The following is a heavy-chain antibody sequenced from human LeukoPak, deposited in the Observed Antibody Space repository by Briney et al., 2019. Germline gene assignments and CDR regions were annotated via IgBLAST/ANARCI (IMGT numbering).Heavy chain of an antibody. J-gene: IGHJ4*02. CDR2: ISWNSGSI. D-gene: IGHD6-19*01. V-gene: IGHV3-9*01. Sequence: SLRLSCAASGFTFDDYAMHWVRQAPGKGLEWVSGISWNSGSIGYADSVKGRFTISRDNAKNSLYLQMNSLRAEDTALYYCAKGHSGWYYFDYWGQGTLVTVS. CDR3: AKGHSGWYYFDY. CDR1: GFTFDDYA.